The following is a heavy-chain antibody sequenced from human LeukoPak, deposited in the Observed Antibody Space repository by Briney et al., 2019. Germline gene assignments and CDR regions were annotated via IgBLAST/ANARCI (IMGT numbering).Heavy chain of an antibody. CDR1: GFTVSSNY. CDR2: IYSGGST. J-gene: IGHJ6*02. Sequence: GGSLRLSCAASGFTVSSNYMSWVRQAPGKGLEWVSVIYSGGSTYYADSVKGGFTISRDNSKNTLYLQMNSLRAEDTAVYYCAREGRRRIVGASHAGYYYYGMDVWGQGTTVTVSS. V-gene: IGHV3-66*01. CDR3: AREGRRRIVGASHAGYYYYGMDV. D-gene: IGHD1-26*01.